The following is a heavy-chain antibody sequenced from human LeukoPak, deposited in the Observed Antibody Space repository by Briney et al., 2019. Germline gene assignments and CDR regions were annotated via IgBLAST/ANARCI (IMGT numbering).Heavy chain of an antibody. CDR3: ARTGDDFDY. CDR2: ISSSSNCI. CDR1: GFPFSSYN. V-gene: IGHV3-21*01. D-gene: IGHD7-27*01. J-gene: IGHJ4*02. Sequence: GGSLRLSCAASGFPFSSYNMNWVRQAPGKGLEWVSSISSSSNCIYYADSVKGRFTISRDNARNSLYLQMNSLRAEDTAVYYCARTGDDFDYWGQGTLVTVSS.